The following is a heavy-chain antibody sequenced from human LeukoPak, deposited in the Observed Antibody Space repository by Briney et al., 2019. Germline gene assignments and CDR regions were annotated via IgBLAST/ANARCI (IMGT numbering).Heavy chain of an antibody. Sequence: PGGSLRLSCAASGFTFNRYWMSWVRQAPGKELQWVANIKQDGSAKYYVDSVKGRFTISRDNAKNSLYLQMNSLRAEDTAVYYCARDFHVRNYDIGGYSYWGQGTLVTVSS. CDR3: ARDFHVRNYDIGGYSY. D-gene: IGHD3-22*01. J-gene: IGHJ4*02. CDR1: GFTFNRYW. V-gene: IGHV3-7*01. CDR2: IKQDGSAK.